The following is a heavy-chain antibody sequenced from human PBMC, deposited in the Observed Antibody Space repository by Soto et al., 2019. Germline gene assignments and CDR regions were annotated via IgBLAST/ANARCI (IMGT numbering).Heavy chain of an antibody. J-gene: IGHJ1*01. Sequence: EVQLVESGGDLDHPGGSLILSCTASGFPFSSYWMHWVRQVPGKGLVWISRSNSDASSTTYADSVKGRFTISRDNAENTLFLQMNSLRVDDTAVYYCARGYYGSEGTEYFQLWGRGTLVTVSS. CDR1: GFPFSSYW. CDR2: SNSDASST. D-gene: IGHD3-10*01. CDR3: ARGYYGSEGTEYFQL. V-gene: IGHV3-74*03.